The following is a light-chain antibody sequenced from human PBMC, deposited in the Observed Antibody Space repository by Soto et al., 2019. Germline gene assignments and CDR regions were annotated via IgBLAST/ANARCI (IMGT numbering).Light chain of an antibody. CDR3: CSYGGGYTPLV. Sequence: ALTQPRSVSGSPGQSVTISCTGSRSDVGGYNYVSWYQQHPGKAPKLMIDDVSKRPSGVPGRFSGSKSGNTASLTISGLQAEDEADYYCCSYGGGYTPLVFGGGTKLTVL. CDR2: DVS. CDR1: RSDVGGYNY. V-gene: IGLV2-11*01. J-gene: IGLJ2*01.